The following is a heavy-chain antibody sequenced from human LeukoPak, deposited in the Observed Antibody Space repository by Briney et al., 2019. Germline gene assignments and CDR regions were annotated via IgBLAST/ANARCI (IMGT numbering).Heavy chain of an antibody. Sequence: PGGSLRLSCAASGFTFSSYEMNWVRQAPGKGLEWVSYISSSGSTIYYADSVKGRFTISRDNAKNSLYLQMNSLRAEDTAVYYCARDGGDYYGLFLDYWGQGTLVTVSS. D-gene: IGHD3-10*01. V-gene: IGHV3-48*03. CDR1: GFTFSSYE. CDR2: ISSSGSTI. J-gene: IGHJ4*02. CDR3: ARDGGDYYGLFLDY.